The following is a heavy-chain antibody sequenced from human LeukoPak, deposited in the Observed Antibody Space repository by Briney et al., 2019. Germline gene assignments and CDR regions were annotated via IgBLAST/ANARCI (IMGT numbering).Heavy chain of an antibody. CDR1: GGSISSGGYS. CDR3: ARGVLVGELVYYYYYGMDV. J-gene: IGHJ6*02. D-gene: IGHD2-15*01. Sequence: SQTLSLTCAVSGGSISSGGYSWSWIRQPPGKGLEWIGYIYHSGSTYYNPSLKSRVTISVDRSKDQFSLKLSSVTAADTAVYYCARGVLVGELVYYYYYGMDVWGQGTTVTVSS. CDR2: IYHSGST. V-gene: IGHV4-30-2*01.